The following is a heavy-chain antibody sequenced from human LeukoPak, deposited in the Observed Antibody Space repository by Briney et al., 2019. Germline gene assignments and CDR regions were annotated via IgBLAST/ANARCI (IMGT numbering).Heavy chain of an antibody. CDR2: ISAYNGNT. CDR3: ARVSEDRSSSHYYFDY. D-gene: IGHD6-13*01. CDR1: GYTFTSYG. Sequence: ASVKVSCKASGYTFTSYGISWVRQAPGQGLEWMGWISAYNGNTNYAQKLQGRVTMTTDTSTSTAYMELRSLRSDDTAVYYCARVSEDRSSSHYYFDYWGQGTLVTVSS. J-gene: IGHJ4*02. V-gene: IGHV1-18*01.